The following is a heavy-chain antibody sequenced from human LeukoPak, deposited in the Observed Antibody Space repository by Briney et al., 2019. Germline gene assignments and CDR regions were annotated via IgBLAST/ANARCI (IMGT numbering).Heavy chain of an antibody. CDR2: ISVSGERT. CDR1: GFTFSRYV. CDR3: AKPLQGHDNFDY. Sequence: GGSLRLSCAASGFTFSRYVMNWLRQAPGKGLEWVSAISVSGERTYYADSVKGRFTISRDNSKNTFYLQMNSLRAEDTAVYFCAKPLQGHDNFDYWGQGTQVTVSS. D-gene: IGHD3-22*01. J-gene: IGHJ4*02. V-gene: IGHV3-23*01.